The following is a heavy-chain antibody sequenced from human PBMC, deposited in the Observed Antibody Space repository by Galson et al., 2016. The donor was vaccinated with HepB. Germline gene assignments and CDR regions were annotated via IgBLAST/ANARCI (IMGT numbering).Heavy chain of an antibody. Sequence: SLRLSCAASGFTFNSYALHWVRQAPGKGLEWVAVISYDGSNKYYADSVKGRFTISRDNSKNTLHVQMNSLRLEDTAVYYCARAIVAAHYYYGVDVWGQGTTVTVSS. V-gene: IGHV3-30*04. J-gene: IGHJ6*02. CDR3: ARAIVAAHYYYGVDV. CDR1: GFTFNSYA. CDR2: ISYDGSNK. D-gene: IGHD5-12*01.